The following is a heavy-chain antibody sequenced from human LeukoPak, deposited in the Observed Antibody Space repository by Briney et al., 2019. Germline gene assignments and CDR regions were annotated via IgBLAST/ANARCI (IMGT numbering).Heavy chain of an antibody. D-gene: IGHD3-22*01. CDR1: GDTFTSYY. J-gene: IGHJ4*02. Sequence: ASVKVSCKASGDTFTSYYMSWVRQAPGQGLEWMGGIIPICGTASYAQKFQGRVTITADESTSTAYMELSSLRSEDTAVYYCARDGGYYYDSSGYYPGPFDYWGQGTLVTVSS. CDR2: IIPICGTA. V-gene: IGHV1-69*13. CDR3: ARDGGYYYDSSGYYPGPFDY.